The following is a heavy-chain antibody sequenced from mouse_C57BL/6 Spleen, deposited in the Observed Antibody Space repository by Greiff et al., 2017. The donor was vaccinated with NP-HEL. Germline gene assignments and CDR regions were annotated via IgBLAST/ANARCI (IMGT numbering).Heavy chain of an antibody. CDR3: AADYDYAAEVPFAY. CDR2: ISSGSSTI. J-gene: IGHJ3*01. V-gene: IGHV5-17*01. CDR1: GFTFSDYG. D-gene: IGHD2-4*01. Sequence: EVKLMESGGGLVKPGGSLKLSCAASGFTFSDYGMHWVRQAPEKGLEWVAYISSGSSTIYYADTVKGRFTISRDNAKNTLFLQMTSLRSEDTAMYYCAADYDYAAEVPFAYWGQGTLVTVSA.